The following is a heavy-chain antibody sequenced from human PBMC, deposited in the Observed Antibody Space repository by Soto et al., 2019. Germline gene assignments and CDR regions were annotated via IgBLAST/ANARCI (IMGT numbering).Heavy chain of an antibody. J-gene: IGHJ6*02. Sequence: QVQLVQSGAEVKKPGSSVKVSCQASGGTFSSYAISWVRQAPGQGLEWMGGIIPIFGTANYAQKFQGRVTITADKSTSTAYMELSSLRSEDTAVYYCARLAVADIRDYYYGMDVWPQATTVTVSS. CDR1: GGTFSSYA. V-gene: IGHV1-69*06. CDR2: IIPIFGTA. CDR3: ARLAVADIRDYYYGMDV. D-gene: IGHD6-19*01.